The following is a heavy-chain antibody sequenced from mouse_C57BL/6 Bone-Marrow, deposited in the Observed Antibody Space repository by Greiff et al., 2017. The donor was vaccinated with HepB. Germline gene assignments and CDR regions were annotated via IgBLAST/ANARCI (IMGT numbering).Heavy chain of an antibody. CDR2: IRNKANNHAT. Sequence: EVKVEESGGGLVQPGGSMKLSCAASGFTFSDAWMDWVRQSPEKGLEWVAEIRNKANNHATYYAESVKGRFTISRDDSKSSVYLQMNSLRAEDTGIYYCTTLIYYYGSSYRYFDYWGQGTTLTVSS. D-gene: IGHD1-1*01. CDR1: GFTFSDAW. V-gene: IGHV6-6*01. J-gene: IGHJ2*01. CDR3: TTLIYYYGSSYRYFDY.